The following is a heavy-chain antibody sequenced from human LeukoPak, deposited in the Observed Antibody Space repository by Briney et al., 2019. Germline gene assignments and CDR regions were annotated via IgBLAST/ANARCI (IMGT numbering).Heavy chain of an antibody. Sequence: GGSLRLSCAASGFTLSSYWMHWVRQAPGKGLVWVSRINADGRTTPYADSVKGWFTISRDNAKNTLYLQMNSLRAEGTAVYYCARGSSSGWPDYFDYWGQGTLVTVSS. CDR3: ARGSSSGWPDYFDY. CDR1: GFTLSSYW. CDR2: INADGRTT. J-gene: IGHJ4*02. V-gene: IGHV3-74*01. D-gene: IGHD6-19*01.